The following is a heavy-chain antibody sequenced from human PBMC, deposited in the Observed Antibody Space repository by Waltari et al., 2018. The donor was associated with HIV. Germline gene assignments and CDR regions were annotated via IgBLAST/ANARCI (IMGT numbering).Heavy chain of an antibody. CDR1: GYTFTSYA. Sequence: QVQLVQSGAEVKKPGASVKVSCDASGYTFTSYAVHGVRQAPGQGLEWMGWINVGDGHTKYSQKFQDRLTISWDTSSRIAYMDLSGLRSEDTAVYYCAANRGHGRLDPWGQGALVTVSS. J-gene: IGHJ5*02. CDR2: INVGDGHT. CDR3: AANRGHGRLDP. V-gene: IGHV1-3*01.